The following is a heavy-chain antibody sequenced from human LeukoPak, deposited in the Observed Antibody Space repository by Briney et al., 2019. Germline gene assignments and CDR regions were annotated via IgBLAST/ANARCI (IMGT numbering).Heavy chain of an antibody. Sequence: PGGSLRLSCAASGFTFIDYYISWIRQAPGKGLEWVSDISPSGDIISYADSVKGRFIISRDYAKESLHLQMNSLRVEDSAVYYCARETVAGTFDYWGQGTQVTVSS. J-gene: IGHJ4*02. V-gene: IGHV3-11*01. CDR3: ARETVAGTFDY. CDR2: ISPSGDII. CDR1: GFTFIDYY. D-gene: IGHD6-19*01.